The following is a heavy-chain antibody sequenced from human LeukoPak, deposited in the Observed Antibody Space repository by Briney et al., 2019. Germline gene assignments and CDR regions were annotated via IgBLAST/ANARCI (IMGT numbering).Heavy chain of an antibody. CDR2: IKQDGSEK. D-gene: IGHD6-13*01. Sequence: PGGSLRLSCAPSLYTFTVNWRSSLRQAPGKGLEWVANIKQDGSEKYYVDSVKGRFTISRDNAKNSLYLQMNSLRAEDTAEYYCARFLEQQPVDYWGQGTLVTVSS. CDR3: ARFLEQQPVDY. J-gene: IGHJ4*02. CDR1: LYTFTVNW. V-gene: IGHV3-7*05.